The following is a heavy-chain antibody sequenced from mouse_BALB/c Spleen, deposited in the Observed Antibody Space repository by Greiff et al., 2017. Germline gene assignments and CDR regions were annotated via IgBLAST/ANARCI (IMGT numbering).Heavy chain of an antibody. V-gene: IGHV1S29*02. D-gene: IGHD2-4*01. Sequence: EVQLQQSGPELVKPGASVKISCKASGYTFTDYNMHWVKQSHGKSLEWIGYIYPYNGGTGYNQKFKSKATLTVDNSSSTAYMELRSLTSEDSAVYYCARSGNDYDDYAMDYWGQGTSVTVSS. J-gene: IGHJ4*01. CDR2: IYPYNGGT. CDR3: ARSGNDYDDYAMDY. CDR1: GYTFTDYN.